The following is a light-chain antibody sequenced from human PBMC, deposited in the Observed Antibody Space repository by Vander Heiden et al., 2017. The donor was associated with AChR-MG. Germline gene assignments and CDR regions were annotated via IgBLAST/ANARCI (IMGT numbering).Light chain of an antibody. CDR3: QSYDSSGRV. J-gene: IGLJ3*02. Sequence: QSVLTQPPSVSGAPGQRVTISCTGSSPNIGAGYDVHWYQQLPGTAPKLLIYGNSNRPSGVPDRFSGSKSGTSASLAITGLQAEDEADYYCQSYDSSGRVFGGGTKLTVL. CDR2: GNS. CDR1: SPNIGAGYD. V-gene: IGLV1-40*01.